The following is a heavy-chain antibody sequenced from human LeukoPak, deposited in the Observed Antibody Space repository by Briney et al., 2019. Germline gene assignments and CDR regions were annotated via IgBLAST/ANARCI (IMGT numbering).Heavy chain of an antibody. Sequence: GASVNVSCKASGYTLTDYYMHWVRQAPGQGLEWMGRINPNSGGTNYAQKFQGRVTMTRHTSISTVYMELSRLRSDDTAVYYCARASPSRDYFDYWGQGTLVTVSS. CDR3: ARASPSRDYFDY. CDR1: GYTLTDYY. V-gene: IGHV1-2*06. J-gene: IGHJ4*02. CDR2: INPNSGGT.